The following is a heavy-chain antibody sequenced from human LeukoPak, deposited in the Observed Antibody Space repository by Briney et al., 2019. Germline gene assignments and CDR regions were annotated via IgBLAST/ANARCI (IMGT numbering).Heavy chain of an antibody. CDR1: GASVSSSTYS. D-gene: IGHD3-10*01. CDR3: ASDYGSGSYRFDY. V-gene: IGHV4-61*01. Sequence: SETLSLTCAVSGASVSSSTYSWSWIRQAPGKGLEWIAYIYYTGSTTYNPSLNSRVTISLDTSKNQFFLKVGYVPAADTAVYYCASDYGSGSYRFDYWGQGTLVTVSS. J-gene: IGHJ4*02. CDR2: IYYTGST.